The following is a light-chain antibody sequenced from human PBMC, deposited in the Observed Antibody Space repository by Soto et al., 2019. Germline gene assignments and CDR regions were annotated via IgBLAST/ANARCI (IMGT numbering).Light chain of an antibody. Sequence: EVVMTQSPASLSVSPGESATLSCRASESVSRNLAWYQQKPGQAPTLLIYDASTRATGLPDRFSGGGSGTEFTLTISRLEPEDFAVYYCQQHNNWPRITFGQGTRLEIK. CDR1: ESVSRN. V-gene: IGKV3-15*01. J-gene: IGKJ5*01. CDR3: QQHNNWPRIT. CDR2: DAS.